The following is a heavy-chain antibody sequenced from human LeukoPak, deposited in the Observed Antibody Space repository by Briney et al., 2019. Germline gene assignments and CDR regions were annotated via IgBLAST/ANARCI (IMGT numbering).Heavy chain of an antibody. J-gene: IGHJ3*02. Sequence: PGGSLRLSCATSGFTFSSYCMNWVRLAPGEGRGWESFIYINGGTTYYADSVKGRFTISADNAKNSLYLQMNSLRAEDTAVYYCARDLLYAFDIWGQGTMVTVSS. CDR2: IYINGGTT. CDR3: ARDLLYAFDI. V-gene: IGHV3-48*01. CDR1: GFTFSSYC.